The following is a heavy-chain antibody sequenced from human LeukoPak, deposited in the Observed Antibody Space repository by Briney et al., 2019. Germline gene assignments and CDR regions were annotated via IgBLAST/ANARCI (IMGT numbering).Heavy chain of an antibody. Sequence: PSETLSLTCAVYGGSFSGYYWSWIRQPPGKGLEWSGEINHSGSTNYHPSLKSRVTISVDTSKNHFSLKMSSVTAADTAVYYCARGPRITMVRGVIMSWFDPWGQGTLVTVSS. J-gene: IGHJ5*02. CDR1: GGSFSGYY. CDR3: ARGPRITMVRGVIMSWFDP. CDR2: INHSGST. D-gene: IGHD3-10*01. V-gene: IGHV4-34*01.